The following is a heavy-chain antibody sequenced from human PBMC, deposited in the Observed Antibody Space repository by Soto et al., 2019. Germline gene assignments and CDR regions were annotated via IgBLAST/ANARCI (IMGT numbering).Heavy chain of an antibody. V-gene: IGHV4-4*02. CDR2: IYHNGNT. J-gene: IGHJ5*02. CDR1: GSSIDSSNW. Sequence: QVQLQESGPGLVKPSGTLSLTCAVSGSSIDSSNWWSWVRQPPGKGLEWIGEIYHNGNTHYNPSLERRATISVAKSKNQSSLSLNSVTAAATAICYCASDRVAAVGWFDPWGQGTLVTVSS. D-gene: IGHD6-25*01. CDR3: ASDRVAAVGWFDP.